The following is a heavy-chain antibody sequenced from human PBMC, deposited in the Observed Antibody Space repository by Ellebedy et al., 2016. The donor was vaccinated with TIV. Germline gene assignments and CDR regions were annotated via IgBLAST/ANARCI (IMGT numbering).Heavy chain of an antibody. Sequence: GESLKISCAASGFTFSSYEMNWVRQAPGKGLEWVSYITSSGSTIYYADSVKGRFTISRDNAKSSLYLQMNSLRAEDTAIYYCVREAYPPAVDVWGQGTTVTVSS. V-gene: IGHV3-48*03. CDR1: GFTFSSYE. J-gene: IGHJ6*02. CDR2: ITSSGSTI. CDR3: VREAYPPAVDV. D-gene: IGHD2-21*01.